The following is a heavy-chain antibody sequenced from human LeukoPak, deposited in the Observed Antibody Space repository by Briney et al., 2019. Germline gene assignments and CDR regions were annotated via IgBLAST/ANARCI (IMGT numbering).Heavy chain of an antibody. D-gene: IGHD3-9*01. CDR3: AREDYDILTGCPMGYFDY. V-gene: IGHV1-69*13. Sequence: GASVKVSCKASGGTFSSYAISWVRQAPGQGLEWMGGIIPIFGTTNYAQKFQGRVTITADESTSTAYMELSSLRSEDTAVYYCAREDYDILTGCPMGYFDYWGQGTLVTVSS. CDR2: IIPIFGTT. J-gene: IGHJ4*02. CDR1: GGTFSSYA.